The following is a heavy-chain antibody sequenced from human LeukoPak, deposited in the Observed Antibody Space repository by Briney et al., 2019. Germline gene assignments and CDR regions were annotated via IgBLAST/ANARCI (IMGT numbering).Heavy chain of an antibody. CDR3: AREDGVIVGASSDNRFDP. V-gene: IGHV1-8*01. D-gene: IGHD1-26*01. CDR2: MNPNSGNT. J-gene: IGHJ5*02. Sequence: ASVKVSCKASGYTFTSYDINWVRQATGQGLEWMGWMNPNSGNTGYAQKFQGRVAMTRNTSISTAYMELSSLRSEDTAVYYCAREDGVIVGASSDNRFDPWGQGTLVTVSS. CDR1: GYTFTSYD.